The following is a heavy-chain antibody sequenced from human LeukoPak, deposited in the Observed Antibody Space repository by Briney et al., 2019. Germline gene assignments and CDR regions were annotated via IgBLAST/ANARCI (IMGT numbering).Heavy chain of an antibody. CDR3: ARESGSVTSEVDFDY. J-gene: IGHJ4*02. CDR2: IRQDGSQR. Sequence: GGSLRLSCAASGFTFSSYWMSWVRQAPGKGLEWVATIRQDGSQRYYVDSVKGRFTISRDNAKNSLYLQMNSLRAEDTAVYYCARESGSVTSEVDFDYWGQGTLVTVSS. V-gene: IGHV3-7*01. D-gene: IGHD4-17*01. CDR1: GFTFSSYW.